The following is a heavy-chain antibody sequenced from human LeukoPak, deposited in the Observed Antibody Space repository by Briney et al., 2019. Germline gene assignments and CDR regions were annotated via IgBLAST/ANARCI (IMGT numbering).Heavy chain of an antibody. V-gene: IGHV3-66*02. CDR3: ARAYNSDY. CDR1: GFTFSNYA. J-gene: IGHJ4*02. CDR2: IYSGGST. D-gene: IGHD5-24*01. Sequence: GGSLRLSCVVSGFTFSNYAMNWVRQAPGKGLEWVSVIYSGGSTYYADSVKGRFTISRDNSKNTLYLQMNSLRAEDTAVYYCARAYNSDYWGQGTLVTVSS.